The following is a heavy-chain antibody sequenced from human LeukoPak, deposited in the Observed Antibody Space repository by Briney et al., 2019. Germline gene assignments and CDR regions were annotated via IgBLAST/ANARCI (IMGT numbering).Heavy chain of an antibody. CDR3: ARGRDGYNSPYYMDV. V-gene: IGHV4-39*07. Sequence: SETLSLTCTVSGGSISSSPYYWGWIRQPPGKGLEWIGSIYYSGTTHYNPSLGSRVTISVDTSKNQFSLKLSSVTAADTAVYYCARGRDGYNSPYYMDVWGKGTTVTVSS. D-gene: IGHD5-24*01. J-gene: IGHJ6*03. CDR2: IYYSGTT. CDR1: GGSISSSPYY.